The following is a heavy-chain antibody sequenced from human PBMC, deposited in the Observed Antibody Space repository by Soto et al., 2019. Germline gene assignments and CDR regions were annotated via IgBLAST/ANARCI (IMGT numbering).Heavy chain of an antibody. Sequence: QVQLQESGPGLVKPSQTLSLTCTVSGGSISSGGYYWSWIRQHPGKGLEWIGYIYYSGSTYYNPSLKSRITISVDTSKNQSSLKLSRVTAADTAVYYCASHNPSQALDLDWLTGWFDPWVQGTLVTVSS. J-gene: IGHJ5*02. D-gene: IGHD3-9*01. CDR2: IYYSGST. V-gene: IGHV4-31*03. CDR1: GGSISSGGYY. CDR3: ASHNPSQALDLDWLTGWFDP.